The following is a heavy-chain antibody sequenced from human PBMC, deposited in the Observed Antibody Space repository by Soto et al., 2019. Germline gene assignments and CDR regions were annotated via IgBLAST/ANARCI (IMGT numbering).Heavy chain of an antibody. J-gene: IGHJ6*02. CDR3: ARKREVLRFLEWLDSDYYHYGMDV. CDR1: GYTFTSYG. Sequence: ASVKVSCKASGYTFTSYGISWVRQAPGQGLEWMGWISAYNGNTNYAQKLQGRVTMTTDTSTSTAYMELRSLRSDDTAVYYCARKREVLRFLEWLDSDYYHYGMDVWGQGTKVTVSS. CDR2: ISAYNGNT. V-gene: IGHV1-18*01. D-gene: IGHD3-3*01.